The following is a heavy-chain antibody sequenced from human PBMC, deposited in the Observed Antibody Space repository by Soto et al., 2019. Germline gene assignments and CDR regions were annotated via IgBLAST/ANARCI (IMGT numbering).Heavy chain of an antibody. CDR3: ATLYYYDHQGPMDV. J-gene: IGHJ6*02. CDR2: VYPRDSDT. CDR1: GYSFTNYW. D-gene: IGHD3-22*01. Sequence: GESLKISCEGSGYSFTNYWIGWVRQMPGKGLEWMGIVYPRDSDTRYSPSFQGQVTISADKSISTAYLQWSSLKASDTAMYYCATLYYYDHQGPMDVWGQGTTVTVSS. V-gene: IGHV5-51*01.